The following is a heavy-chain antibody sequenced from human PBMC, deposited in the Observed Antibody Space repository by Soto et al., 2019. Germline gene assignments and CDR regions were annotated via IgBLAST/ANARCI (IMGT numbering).Heavy chain of an antibody. J-gene: IGHJ6*03. CDR2: INHSGST. CDR1: GGSFSGYY. Sequence: SETLSLTCAVYGGSFSGYYWSWIRQPPGKGLEWIGEINHSGSTNYNPSLKSRVTISVDTSKNQFSLKLSSVTAADTAVYYCARGKTAKYYYYYYMDVWGKGTTVTVSS. CDR3: ARGKTAKYYYYYYMDV. V-gene: IGHV4-34*01.